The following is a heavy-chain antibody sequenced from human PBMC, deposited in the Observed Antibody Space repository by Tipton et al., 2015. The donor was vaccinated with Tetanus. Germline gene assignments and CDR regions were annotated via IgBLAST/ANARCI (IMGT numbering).Heavy chain of an antibody. J-gene: IGHJ4*02. Sequence: SLRLSCAASGFTFSSYAMSWVRQAPGKGLEWVSAISGSGGSTYYADSVKGRFTISRDNSKNTLYLQMNSLKAEDTAVYYCAKESLHYDILTGYNYWGQGTLVTVSS. CDR3: AKESLHYDILTGYNY. CDR1: GFTFSSYA. CDR2: ISGSGGST. V-gene: IGHV3-23*01. D-gene: IGHD3-9*01.